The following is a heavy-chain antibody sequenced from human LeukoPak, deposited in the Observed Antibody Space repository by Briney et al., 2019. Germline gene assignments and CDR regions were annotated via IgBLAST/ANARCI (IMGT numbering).Heavy chain of an antibody. D-gene: IGHD3-10*01. CDR1: GYTFTGYY. CDR3: ARVMVRGVIITLYLGY. V-gene: IGHV1-2*02. CDR2: INPNSGGT. Sequence: ASVKVSCKASGYTFTGYYMHWVRQAPGQGLEWMGWINPNSGGTNYAQKFQVRVTMTRDTSISTAYMELSRLRSDDTAVYYCARVMVRGVIITLYLGYWGQGTLVTVSS. J-gene: IGHJ4*02.